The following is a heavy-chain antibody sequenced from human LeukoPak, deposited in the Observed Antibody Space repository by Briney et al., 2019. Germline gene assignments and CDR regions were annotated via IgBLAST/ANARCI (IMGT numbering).Heavy chain of an antibody. J-gene: IGHJ4*02. D-gene: IGHD3/OR15-3a*01. CDR3: ARQTGSGLFILP. V-gene: IGHV4-39*01. CDR2: IYYSGNT. CDR1: GVSISSSNSY. Sequence: SETLSLTCTVSGVSISSSNSYWGWIRQPPGKGLVWIGSIYYSGNTYYNASLKSQVSISIDTSKNQFSLRLTSVTAADTAVYYCARQTGSGLFILPGGQGTLVTVSS.